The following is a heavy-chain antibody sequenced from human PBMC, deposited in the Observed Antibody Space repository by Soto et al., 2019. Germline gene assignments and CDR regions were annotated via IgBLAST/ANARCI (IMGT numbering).Heavy chain of an antibody. V-gene: IGHV2-5*02. CDR1: GFSLSTSGVG. Sequence: SGPTLVNPTQTLTLTCTFSGFSLSTSGVGVGWIRQPPGKALEWLALIYWDGDRRYSPSLMNRLTIAKDTSKNQVVLTMTNMDPVDTATYYCVHSRCGGDCLQSYSSHYYYGVDIWGQGTTVTVSS. CDR3: VHSRCGGDCLQSYSSHYYYGVDI. CDR2: IYWDGDR. J-gene: IGHJ6*02. D-gene: IGHD2-21*02.